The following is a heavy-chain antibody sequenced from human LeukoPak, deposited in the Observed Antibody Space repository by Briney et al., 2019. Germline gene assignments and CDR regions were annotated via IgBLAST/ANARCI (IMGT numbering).Heavy chain of an antibody. Sequence: SETLSLTCTVSGGSISGYYWSWIRQPAGQGLEWIGRIYTSGTTDYNPSLKSRVIISIDTSKNQFSLKVTSVTAADTAVYYCARDYGDIPPDWYYDLWGRGTLVTVS. CDR3: ARDYGDIPPDWYYDL. CDR2: IYTSGTT. D-gene: IGHD4-17*01. V-gene: IGHV4-4*07. J-gene: IGHJ2*01. CDR1: GGSISGYY.